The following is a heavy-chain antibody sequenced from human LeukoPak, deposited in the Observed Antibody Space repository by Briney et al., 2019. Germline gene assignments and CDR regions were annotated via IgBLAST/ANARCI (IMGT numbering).Heavy chain of an antibody. D-gene: IGHD3-3*01. CDR2: IYYSGTT. CDR1: GDSISSSLSY. V-gene: IGHV4-39*01. J-gene: IGHJ4*02. CDR3: ARRGDYFDFWSGFDY. Sequence: SETLSLTCTVSGDSISSSLSYRGWLRQPPGKGREWIGTIYYSGTTYYTPSLKSRVTISVDTSKNQFSLQLTSVTAADTAVYYCARRGDYFDFWSGFDYWGQGTLVTVSS.